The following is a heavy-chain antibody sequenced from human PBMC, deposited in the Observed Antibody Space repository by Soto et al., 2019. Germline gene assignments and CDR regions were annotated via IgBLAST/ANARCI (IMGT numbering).Heavy chain of an antibody. V-gene: IGHV1-3*01. Sequence: ASVKVSCKGSGYTFTGFSLHWVRQAPGQRLEWMGWINAGNGNTKYSQKFQGRVTITRDTSASTAYMELSSLRSDVTSVYYCARGFPLWFYPSRQGTLVTVSS. CDR3: ARGFPLWFYP. CDR2: INAGNGNT. D-gene: IGHD3-3*01. J-gene: IGHJ5*02. CDR1: GYTFTGFS.